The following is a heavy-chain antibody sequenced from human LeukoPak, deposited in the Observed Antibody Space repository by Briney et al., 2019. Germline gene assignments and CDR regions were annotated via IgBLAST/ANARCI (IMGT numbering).Heavy chain of an antibody. Sequence: PGGSLRLSCAASGFTFSDYWMHWVRQAPGKGLVWVSRISSDGSSTSNADSVKGRFTISRDNAKNTLYLQMNSLRAEDTAVYYCARLLNSGGYLDNWGQGTLVTVSS. D-gene: IGHD1-26*01. CDR2: ISSDGSST. CDR1: GFTFSDYW. V-gene: IGHV3-74*01. CDR3: ARLLNSGGYLDN. J-gene: IGHJ4*02.